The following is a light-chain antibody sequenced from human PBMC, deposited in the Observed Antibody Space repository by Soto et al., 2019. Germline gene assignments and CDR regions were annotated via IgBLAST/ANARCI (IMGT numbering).Light chain of an antibody. CDR1: QSVSGSY. V-gene: IGKV3-20*01. CDR3: QQYSSLWT. J-gene: IGKJ5*01. CDR2: GAS. Sequence: EIVLTQSPGTLSLSPGERATLSCRASQSVSGSYLAWYQQKPGQAPRLLIYGASSRATGVPDRFSGSGSGTDFTLTISRLEPEDFAVYYCQQYSSLWTFGQETRLEI.